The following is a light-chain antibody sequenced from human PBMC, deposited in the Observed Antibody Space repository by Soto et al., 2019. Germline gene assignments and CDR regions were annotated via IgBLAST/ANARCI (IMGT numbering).Light chain of an antibody. CDR3: QTWGSGIVV. Sequence: QPVLTQSPSASASLGASVKLTCTLSSGHSNYAIAWHQQQSEKGPRYLMKLNSDGSHSKGGGIPDRFSGSSSGAERYLTIPSLQSEDEADYYCQTWGSGIVVFGGGTKVTVL. CDR2: LNSDGSH. J-gene: IGLJ2*01. V-gene: IGLV4-69*01. CDR1: SGHSNYA.